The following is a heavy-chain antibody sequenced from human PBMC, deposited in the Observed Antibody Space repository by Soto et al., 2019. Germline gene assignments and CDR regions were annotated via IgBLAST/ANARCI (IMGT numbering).Heavy chain of an antibody. CDR3: ARGYYYDRSGYYCDY. V-gene: IGHV3-7*04. J-gene: IGHJ4*02. CDR1: GFTFSSYW. CDR2: IKQDGNEK. D-gene: IGHD3-22*01. Sequence: GGSLRLSCAASGFTFSSYWMSWVRQAPGKGLERVANIKQDGNEKYYVDNEKGRYTNSRDNAKNSLYLQMKSLSAEDTAVYYCARGYYYDRSGYYCDYWGQGTRVTVS.